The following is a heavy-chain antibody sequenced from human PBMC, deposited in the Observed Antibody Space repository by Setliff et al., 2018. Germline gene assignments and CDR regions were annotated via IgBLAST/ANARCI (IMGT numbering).Heavy chain of an antibody. D-gene: IGHD3-22*01. V-gene: IGHV1-69*05. J-gene: IGHJ6*03. CDR2: TIPNFGTT. CDR1: GGTFSSYG. Sequence: GASVKVSCKASGGTFSSYGISWVRQAPGQGLEWLGGTIPNFGTTNYAQEFPGRVTIITDESTSTAYMELSSLRFEDTAVYYCAREGVDTRSSTDYRYYMDVWGKGTTVTVSS. CDR3: AREGVDTRSSTDYRYYMDV.